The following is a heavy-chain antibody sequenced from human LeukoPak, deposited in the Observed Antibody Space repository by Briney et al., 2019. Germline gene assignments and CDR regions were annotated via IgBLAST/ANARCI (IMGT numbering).Heavy chain of an antibody. CDR1: GGSISSGSYY. Sequence: SQTLSLTCTVSGGSISSGSYYWSWIRQPAGKGLEWIGRIYTSGSTNYNPSLKSRVTISADTSNNQFSLKLISVTAADTAVYCCARTPRGEFSDYWGQGTLVTVSS. D-gene: IGHD3-16*01. CDR3: ARTPRGEFSDY. CDR2: IYTSGST. V-gene: IGHV4-61*02. J-gene: IGHJ4*02.